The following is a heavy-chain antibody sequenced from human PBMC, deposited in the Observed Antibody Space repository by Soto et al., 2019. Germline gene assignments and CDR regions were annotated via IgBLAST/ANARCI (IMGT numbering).Heavy chain of an antibody. J-gene: IGHJ3*02. Sequence: QVQLVQSGAEVKKPGASVKVSCKASGYTFTSYGISWVRQAPDQGLGWMGWISAYNGNTNYAQKLQGRVTMTTDTSTSTAYMELRSLRSDDTAVYYCAREGEIITIFGVVYGAFDIWGQGTMVTVSS. CDR3: AREGEIITIFGVVYGAFDI. V-gene: IGHV1-18*01. CDR1: GYTFTSYG. CDR2: ISAYNGNT. D-gene: IGHD3-3*01.